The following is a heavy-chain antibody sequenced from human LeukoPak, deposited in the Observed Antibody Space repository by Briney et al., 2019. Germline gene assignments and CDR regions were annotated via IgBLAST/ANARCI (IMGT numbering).Heavy chain of an antibody. D-gene: IGHD4-17*01. J-gene: IGHJ4*02. CDR2: ISYDGSNK. Sequence: GRSLRLSCAASGFTFSSYGMHWVRQAPGKGLEWVAVISYDGSNKYYADSVKGRFTISRDNSKNTLYLQMNSLRAEDTAVYYCAKDGGDDYGDYGEYFDYWGQGTLVTVSS. CDR1: GFTFSSYG. CDR3: AKDGGDDYGDYGEYFDY. V-gene: IGHV3-30*18.